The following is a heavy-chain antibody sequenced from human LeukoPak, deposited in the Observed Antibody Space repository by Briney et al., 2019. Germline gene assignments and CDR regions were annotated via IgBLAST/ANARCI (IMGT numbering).Heavy chain of an antibody. CDR3: ARDGHLSYQSIWMFPDY. J-gene: IGHJ4*02. CDR2: INPNSGGT. D-gene: IGHD1-1*01. V-gene: IGHV1-2*02. Sequence: ASVEVSCKASGYSFSGYYIHWVRQAPGQGLEWMGWINPNSGGTNYAQKFQGTVTMTRDTSISTAYMELSRLRSDDTAVYYCARDGHLSYQSIWMFPDYWGQGTRVTVSS. CDR1: GYSFSGYY.